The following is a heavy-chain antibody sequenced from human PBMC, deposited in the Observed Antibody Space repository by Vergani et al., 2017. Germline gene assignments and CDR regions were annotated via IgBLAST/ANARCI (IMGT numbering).Heavy chain of an antibody. CDR3: ASGKYYSDSTSHFRGGYFDV. V-gene: IGHV4-39*01. J-gene: IGHJ2*01. Sequence: QMQLQESGPGLVKASETLSLTCTVSGDSIISRSYYWGWIRQPPGKGLEWIGSICNSGNGDPSSSLKSRVTISADTSKNQFSLRLTSVTAADTAVYYCASGKYYSDSTSHFRGGYFDVWGRGTLVTVPS. D-gene: IGHD3-16*01. CDR1: GDSIISRSYY. CDR2: ICNSGNG.